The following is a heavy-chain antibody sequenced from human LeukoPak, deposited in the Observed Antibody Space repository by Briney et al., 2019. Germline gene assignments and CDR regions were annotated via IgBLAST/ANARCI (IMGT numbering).Heavy chain of an antibody. CDR1: GYIFGHNG. CDR3: AGTYYYDSSGYYPAFDY. Sequence: GASVKVSCKTSGYIFGHNGIGWVRQAPGQGPEWMGWINAANGSTKYSQKFQGRVTITRDTSASRAYMELSSLRSEDTAVYYCAGTYYYDSSGYYPAFDYWGQGTLVTVSS. D-gene: IGHD3-22*01. V-gene: IGHV1-3*01. J-gene: IGHJ4*02. CDR2: INAANGST.